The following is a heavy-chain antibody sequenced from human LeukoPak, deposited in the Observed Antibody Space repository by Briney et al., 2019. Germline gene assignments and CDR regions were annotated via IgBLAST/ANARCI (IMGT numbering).Heavy chain of an antibody. CDR2: IYYSGST. CDR3: ARHFGRYCSSTSCPEN. D-gene: IGHD2-2*01. V-gene: IGHV4-59*04. J-gene: IGHJ4*02. Sequence: KPSETLSLTCAVSGDSMSSYYWNWIRQPPGKGLEWIGYIYYSGSTYYNPSLKSRVTISVDTSRNQFSLKLSSVTAADTAVYYCARHFGRYCSSTSCPENWGQGTLVTVSS. CDR1: GDSMSSYY.